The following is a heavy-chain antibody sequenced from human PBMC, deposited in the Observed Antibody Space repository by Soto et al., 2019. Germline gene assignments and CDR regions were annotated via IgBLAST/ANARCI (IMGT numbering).Heavy chain of an antibody. D-gene: IGHD6-19*01. Sequence: QVQLQESGPGLVKPSQTLSLTCTVSGGSISSGGYYWSWIRQHPGKGLEWIGYIYYSGSTYYNPSLKSRGTISVGTSKNQFSLKLSSVTAADTAVYYCARDFTDSSGPTLGMGVWGQGTTVTVSS. CDR3: ARDFTDSSGPTLGMGV. V-gene: IGHV4-31*03. CDR2: IYYSGST. J-gene: IGHJ6*02. CDR1: GGSISSGGYY.